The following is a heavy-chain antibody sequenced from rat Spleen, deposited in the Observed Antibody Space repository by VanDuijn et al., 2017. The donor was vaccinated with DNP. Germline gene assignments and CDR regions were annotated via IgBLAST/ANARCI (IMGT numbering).Heavy chain of an antibody. Sequence: EVQLQESGPGLVKPSQSLSLTCSVTGYSITSDYRWNWIRKFPGNKMEWLGHISYSGSTDYNPSLKSRISITRDTSKNQFFLQLNSVTTEDSATYYCAKFYYSSYFDSWGHGVLVSVSS. CDR3: AKFYYSSYFDS. J-gene: IGHJ2*01. CDR2: ISYSGST. D-gene: IGHD1-2*01. CDR1: GYSITSDY. V-gene: IGHV3-1*01.